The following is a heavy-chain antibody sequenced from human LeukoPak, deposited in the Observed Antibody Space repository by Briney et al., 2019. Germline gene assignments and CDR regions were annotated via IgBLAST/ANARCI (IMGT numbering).Heavy chain of an antibody. CDR2: ISPSGGST. J-gene: IGHJ4*02. V-gene: IGHV1-46*01. CDR1: GYTFTSYY. CDR3: ARDGIAAVPCNY. Sequence: ASVKVSCKASGYTFTSYYMHWVRQAPGQGLEWMGIISPSGGSTSYAQKFQGRVTMTRDTSTSTVYMELSSLRSEDTAVYYCARDGIAAVPCNYWGQGTLVTVSS. D-gene: IGHD6-13*01.